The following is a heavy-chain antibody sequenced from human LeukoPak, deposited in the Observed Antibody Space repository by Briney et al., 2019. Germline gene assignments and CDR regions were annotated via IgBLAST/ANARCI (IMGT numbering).Heavy chain of an antibody. J-gene: IGHJ4*02. V-gene: IGHV3-23*01. Sequence: GGSLRLSCAASGFIFSSYGMSWVRQAPGKGLEWVSAISGSGGSTYYADSVKGRFTISRDNSKNTLYLQMNSLRAEDTAVYYCAKSHGYSYGFDYWGQGTLVTVSS. D-gene: IGHD5-18*01. CDR1: GFIFSSYG. CDR3: AKSHGYSYGFDY. CDR2: ISGSGGST.